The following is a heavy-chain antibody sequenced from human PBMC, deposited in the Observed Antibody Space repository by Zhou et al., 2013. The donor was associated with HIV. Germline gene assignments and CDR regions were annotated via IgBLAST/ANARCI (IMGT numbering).Heavy chain of an antibody. D-gene: IGHD3-9*01. J-gene: IGHJ6*02. CDR1: GYTFTNYY. CDR2: INPTTGKI. V-gene: IGHV1-46*01. CDR3: ARDRPPNHDIVTGNSPYYYGMDV. Sequence: QVHLVQSESETLRPGATAKVSCKTSGYTFTNYYMSWLRQAPGQGLELMAMINPTTGKIMFAQKFQARLIVTRDTSTSTVHMFLSGLRSDDTATYYCARDRPPNHDIVTGNSPYYYGMDVWGQGTTVHRLL.